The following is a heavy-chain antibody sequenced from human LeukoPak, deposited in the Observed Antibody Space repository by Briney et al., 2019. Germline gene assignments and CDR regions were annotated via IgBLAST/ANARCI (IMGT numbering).Heavy chain of an antibody. D-gene: IGHD6-25*01. J-gene: IGHJ4*02. CDR3: ARAETLAAIYFDF. V-gene: IGHV4-59*01. CDR2: IFYTGIT. CDR1: GGSISPYY. Sequence: PSETLSLTCSVSGGSISPYYWSWIRQPPGKGLEWIGYIFYTGITTYNPSLKSRVSISLDSPKNQFFLRLTSATAADTAMYYCARAETLAAIYFDFWGQGRLVTVSS.